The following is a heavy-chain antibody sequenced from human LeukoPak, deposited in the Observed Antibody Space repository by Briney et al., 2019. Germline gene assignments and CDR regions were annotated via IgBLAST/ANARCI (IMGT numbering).Heavy chain of an antibody. J-gene: IGHJ4*02. CDR1: GGSISSGGYS. CDR3: ARVRPPTLIDY. V-gene: IGHV4-30-4*07. Sequence: SETLSLTCTVSGGSISSGGYSWSWIRQPPGKGLEWIGYIYYSGSTYYNPSLKSRVTISVDTSKNQFSLKLSSVTAADTAVYYCARVRPPTLIDYWGQGTLVTVSS. CDR2: IYYSGST.